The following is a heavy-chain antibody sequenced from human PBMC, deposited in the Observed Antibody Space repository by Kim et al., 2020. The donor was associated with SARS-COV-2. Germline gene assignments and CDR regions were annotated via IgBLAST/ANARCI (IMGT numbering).Heavy chain of an antibody. D-gene: IGHD2-15*01. CDR2: ISYDGSNK. V-gene: IGHV3-30*18. Sequence: GGSLRLSCAASGFTFSSYGMHWVRQAPGKGLEWVSVISYDGSNKYYADSVKGRFTISRDNSKNTLYLQMNSLRAEDTAVYFCAKRYCTGGRCYGNYYGM. CDR1: GFTFSSYG. J-gene: IGHJ6*01. CDR3: AKRYCTGGRCYGNYYGM.